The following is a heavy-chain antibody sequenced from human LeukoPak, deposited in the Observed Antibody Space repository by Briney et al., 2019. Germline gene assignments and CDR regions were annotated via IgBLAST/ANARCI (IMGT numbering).Heavy chain of an antibody. CDR2: ISAYNGNT. CDR1: GYTFTIYG. V-gene: IGHV1-18*01. J-gene: IGHJ4*02. Sequence: ASVKVSCKASGYTFTIYGISWVQQAPGQGLEWMGWISAYNGNTHYAQKLQGRVTMTTDTSTSTAYMEMRSLRSDDTAVYYCAREGIQVWLDLSYWGQGTLVTVSS. D-gene: IGHD5-18*01. CDR3: AREGIQVWLDLSY.